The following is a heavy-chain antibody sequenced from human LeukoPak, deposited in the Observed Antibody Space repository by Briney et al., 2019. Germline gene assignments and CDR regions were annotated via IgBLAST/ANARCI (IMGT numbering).Heavy chain of an antibody. J-gene: IGHJ3*02. Sequence: GASVKVSCKASGYTFTSYGISWVRQAPGQGLEWMGWISAYNGNTSYAQKLQGRVTMTTDTSTSTAYMELRSLRSDDTAVYYCARAAAVVPVDGAFDIWGQGTMVTVSS. V-gene: IGHV1-18*01. CDR2: ISAYNGNT. D-gene: IGHD6-19*01. CDR3: ARAAAVVPVDGAFDI. CDR1: GYTFTSYG.